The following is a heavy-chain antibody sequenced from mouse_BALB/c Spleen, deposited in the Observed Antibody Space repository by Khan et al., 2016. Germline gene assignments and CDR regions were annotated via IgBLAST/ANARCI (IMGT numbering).Heavy chain of an antibody. J-gene: IGHJ1*01. CDR2: ISYSGST. CDR1: GYSITSDYA. V-gene: IGHV3-2*02. Sequence: EVQLQESGPGLVKPSQSLSLTCTVTGYSITSDYAWNWIRQFPGNKLEWMGYISYSGSTSYNPSPKSRISITRDTSKNQFFLQLNSVTTEDTATYYGARNYWYFDVWGAGTTVTVSS. CDR3: ARNYWYFDV.